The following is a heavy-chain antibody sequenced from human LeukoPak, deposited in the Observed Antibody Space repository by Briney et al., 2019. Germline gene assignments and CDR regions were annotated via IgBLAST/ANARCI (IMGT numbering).Heavy chain of an antibody. V-gene: IGHV1-2*02. CDR2: TKPNGGGT. CDR1: GYTLTGYY. D-gene: IGHD4-17*01. CDR3: GSGELLRPGLSNNLFDS. Sequence: ASVKVTCQASGYTLTGYYVHRMRQSPAQGLEWMGCTKPNGGGTNYAEKFQSSVTMTSDTSINTAYIELNRLTSDDAAVEYCGSGELLRPGLSNNLFDSGGEGTLVVVS. J-gene: IGHJ5*01.